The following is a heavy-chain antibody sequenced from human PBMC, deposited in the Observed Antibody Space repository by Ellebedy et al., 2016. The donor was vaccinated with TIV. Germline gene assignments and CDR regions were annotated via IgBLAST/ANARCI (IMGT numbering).Heavy chain of an antibody. J-gene: IGHJ4*02. CDR3: ARSNYDILTGYYHFDY. D-gene: IGHD3-9*01. Sequence: MPGGSLRLSCTVSGGSISSSSYYWGWIRQPPGKGLEWIGSIYYSGSTYYNPSLKSRVTISVDTSKNQFSLKLSSVTAADTAVYYCARSNYDILTGYYHFDYWGQGTLVTVSS. CDR2: IYYSGST. V-gene: IGHV4-39*01. CDR1: GGSISSSSYY.